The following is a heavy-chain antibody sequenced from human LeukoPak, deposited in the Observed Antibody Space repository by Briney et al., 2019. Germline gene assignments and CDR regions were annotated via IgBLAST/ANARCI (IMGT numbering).Heavy chain of an antibody. CDR1: GFTFSSYW. CDR2: INSDGSST. CDR3: ASPVTTYYYFVMDV. D-gene: IGHD4-17*01. V-gene: IGHV3-74*01. Sequence: GGSLRLSCAASGFTFSSYWMHWVRQAPGKGLVWVSRINSDGSSTSYADSVKGRFTVSRDNAKNTLYLQMNSLRAEDTAVYYCASPVTTYYYFVMDVWGQGTTVTVSS. J-gene: IGHJ6*02.